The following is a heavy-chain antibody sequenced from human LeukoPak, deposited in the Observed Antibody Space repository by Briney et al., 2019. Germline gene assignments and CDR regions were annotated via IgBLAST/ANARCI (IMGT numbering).Heavy chain of an antibody. CDR2: IYPGDSDT. V-gene: IGHV5-51*01. J-gene: IGHJ4*02. D-gene: IGHD5-12*01. CDR1: GYSFTSYW. Sequence: GESLKISCKGSGYSFTSYWIGWVRQMPGKGLEWMGIIYPGDSDTRYSPSFQGQVTISADKSTSTAYLQWSSLKASDTAMYYCATPSKGYSGYDFYFDYWGQGTLVTVSS. CDR3: ATPSKGYSGYDFYFDY.